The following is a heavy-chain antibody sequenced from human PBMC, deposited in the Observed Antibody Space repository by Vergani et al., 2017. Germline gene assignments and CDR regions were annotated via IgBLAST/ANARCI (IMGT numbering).Heavy chain of an antibody. CDR3: AXDPLGYCTNGVCLGFDY. J-gene: IGHJ4*02. CDR2: ISGSGGST. V-gene: IGHV3-23*01. CDR1: GFTFSSYA. Sequence: EVQLLESGGGLVQPGGSLRLSCAASGFTFSSYAMSWVRQAPGKGLEWVSAISGSGGSTYYADSVKGRFTISRDNSKNTLYLQMNSLRAEDTAVYYCAXDPLGYCTNGVCLGFDYWGQGTLVTVSS. D-gene: IGHD2-8*01.